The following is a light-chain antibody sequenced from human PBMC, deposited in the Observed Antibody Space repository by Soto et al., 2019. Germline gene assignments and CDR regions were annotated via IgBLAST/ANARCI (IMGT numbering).Light chain of an antibody. CDR2: DVT. V-gene: IGLV2-14*03. CDR3: NSFSSTSAMV. Sequence: QSVLTQPASVSGSPGQSITISCTGTSSDVGGYNFVSWYQQHPGKAPKLMIYDVTNRPSGVSHRFSGSRSGNTASLTISGLQAEDEADYYCNSFSSTSAMVFGGGTKLTVL. J-gene: IGLJ2*01. CDR1: SSDVGGYNF.